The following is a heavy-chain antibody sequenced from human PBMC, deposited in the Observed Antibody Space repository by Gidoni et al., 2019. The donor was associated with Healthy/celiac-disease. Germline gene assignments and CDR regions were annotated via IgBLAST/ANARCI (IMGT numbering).Heavy chain of an antibody. CDR1: GFTFSSYT. V-gene: IGHV3-48*02. Sequence: EVQLVESGGGLVQPGGSLRLSCAASGFTFSSYTMNWVRQAPGKGLEWVSYISSSSSTIYYADSVKGRFTISRDNAKNSLYLQMNSLRDEDTAVYYCARDGFRFDCSGGSCFDYYFDYWGQGTLVTVSS. D-gene: IGHD2-15*01. CDR3: ARDGFRFDCSGGSCFDYYFDY. CDR2: ISSSSSTI. J-gene: IGHJ4*02.